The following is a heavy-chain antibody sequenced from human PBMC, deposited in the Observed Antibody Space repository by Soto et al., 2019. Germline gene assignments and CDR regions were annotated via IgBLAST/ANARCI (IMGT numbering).Heavy chain of an antibody. J-gene: IGHJ6*02. CDR2: IYYSGST. D-gene: IGHD4-17*01. CDR1: GGSFSGYY. Sequence: SETLSLTCAVYGGSFSGYYWSWIRQPPGKGLEWIGYIYYSGSTNYNPSLKSRVTISVDTSKNQFSLKLSSVTAADTAVYYCAILLRSAYGMDVWGQGTTVTVSS. CDR3: AILLRSAYGMDV. V-gene: IGHV4-59*12.